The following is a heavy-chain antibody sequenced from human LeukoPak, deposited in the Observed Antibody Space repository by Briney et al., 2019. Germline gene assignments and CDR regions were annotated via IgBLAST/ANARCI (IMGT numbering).Heavy chain of an antibody. D-gene: IGHD3-10*01. Sequence: ASVKVSCKASRYTFTGYYMHWVRQAPGQGLEWMGWINPNSGGTNYAQRFQGRVTMTRDTSISTAYMELSRLRSDDTAVYYCARNYYGSGSYEYYFDHWGQGTLVTVSS. J-gene: IGHJ4*02. CDR3: ARNYYGSGSYEYYFDH. V-gene: IGHV1-2*02. CDR2: INPNSGGT. CDR1: RYTFTGYY.